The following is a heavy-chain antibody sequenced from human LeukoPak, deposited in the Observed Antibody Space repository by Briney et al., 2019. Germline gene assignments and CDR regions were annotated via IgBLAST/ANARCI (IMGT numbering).Heavy chain of an antibody. CDR2: ISSSSSTI. CDR3: ARSRLVVVAATVDY. Sequence: GSLRLSCAASGFTFSSYSMKWVRQAPGKGLEWVSYISSSSSTIYYADSVKGRFTISRDNAKNSLYLQMNSLRAEDTAVYYCARSRLVVVAATVDYWGQGTLVTVSS. J-gene: IGHJ4*02. D-gene: IGHD2-15*01. CDR1: GFTFSSYS. V-gene: IGHV3-48*01.